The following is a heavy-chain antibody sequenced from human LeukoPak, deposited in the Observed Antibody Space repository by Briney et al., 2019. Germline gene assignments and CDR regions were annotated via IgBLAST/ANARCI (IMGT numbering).Heavy chain of an antibody. CDR3: ARDGYSSGWYPRPFDY. J-gene: IGHJ4*02. D-gene: IGHD6-19*01. V-gene: IGHV1-18*01. Sequence: ASVKVSCKASGYTFTSYGISWVRQAPGQGLEWMGWISAYNGNTNYAQKLQGRVTMTTDTSTSTAYMELRSLRSDDTAVYYCARDGYSSGWYPRPFDYWGQGTLVTVSS. CDR1: GYTFTSYG. CDR2: ISAYNGNT.